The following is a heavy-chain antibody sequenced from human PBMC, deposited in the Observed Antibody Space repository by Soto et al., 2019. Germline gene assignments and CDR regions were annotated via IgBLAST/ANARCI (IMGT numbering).Heavy chain of an antibody. V-gene: IGHV3-30*18. D-gene: IGHD2-15*01. CDR2: ISYDGSNK. CDR3: AKEIGETVALDV. J-gene: IGHJ6*02. CDR1: GFTFSSYG. Sequence: GGSLRLSCAASGFTFSSYGMHWVRQAPGKGLEWVAVISYDGSNKYYADSVKGRFTISRDNSKNTLYLQMSNLRAEDTAVYYCAKEIGETVALDVWGQGTTVTVSS.